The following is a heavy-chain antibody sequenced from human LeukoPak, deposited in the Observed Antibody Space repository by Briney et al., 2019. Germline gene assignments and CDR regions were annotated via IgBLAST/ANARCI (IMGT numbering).Heavy chain of an antibody. J-gene: IGHJ3*02. CDR3: ARDWPALVGVVAATPWAAFDI. Sequence: PGGSLRLSCAASGFTFNSYSMNWVRQAPGKGLEWVSSISSSSSYIYYADSVKGRFTISRDNAKNSLYLQMNSLRAEDTAVYYCARDWPALVGVVAATPWAAFDIWGQGTMVTVSS. D-gene: IGHD2-15*01. CDR1: GFTFNSYS. CDR2: ISSSSSYI. V-gene: IGHV3-21*01.